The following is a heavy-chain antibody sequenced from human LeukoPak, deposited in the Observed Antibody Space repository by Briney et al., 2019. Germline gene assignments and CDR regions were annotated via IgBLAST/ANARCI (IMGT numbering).Heavy chain of an antibody. CDR2: IYTSGST. Sequence: PSQTLSLTCTVSGGSINSGSYYWSWIRQPAGKGLEWIGRIYTSGSTNYNPSLKSRVTISLDTSKNQFSLKLSSVTAADTAVYYCARGKGSSSSRGDYWGQGTLVTVSS. J-gene: IGHJ4*02. CDR3: ARGKGSSSSRGDY. V-gene: IGHV4-61*02. D-gene: IGHD6-6*01. CDR1: GGSINSGSYY.